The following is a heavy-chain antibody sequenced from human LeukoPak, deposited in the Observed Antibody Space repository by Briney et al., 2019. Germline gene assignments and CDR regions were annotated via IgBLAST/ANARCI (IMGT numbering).Heavy chain of an antibody. CDR3: ARRLMGYCSSTSCSPGGFDP. J-gene: IGHJ5*02. CDR1: GGTFSSYA. D-gene: IGHD2-2*01. CDR2: IIPIFGTA. Sequence: SVKVSCKASGGTFSSYAISWVRQAPGQGLEWMGGIIPIFGTANYAQKFQGRVTITTDESTSTAYMELSSLRSEDTAVYYCARRLMGYCSSTSCSPGGFDPWGQGTLVTVSS. V-gene: IGHV1-69*05.